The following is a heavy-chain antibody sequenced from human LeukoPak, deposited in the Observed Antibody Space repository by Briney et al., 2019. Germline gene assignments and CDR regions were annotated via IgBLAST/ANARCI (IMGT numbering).Heavy chain of an antibody. CDR1: GFTFSSYG. J-gene: IGHJ4*02. CDR3: AKAGGYYYGSGIRY. CDR2: ISGSGGST. V-gene: IGHV3-23*01. D-gene: IGHD3-10*01. Sequence: GGSLRLSCAASGFTFSSYGMHWVRQAPGKGLEWVSAISGSGGSTYYADSVKGRFTISRDNSKNTLYLQMNSLRAEDTAVYYCAKAGGYYYGSGIRYWGQGTLVTVSS.